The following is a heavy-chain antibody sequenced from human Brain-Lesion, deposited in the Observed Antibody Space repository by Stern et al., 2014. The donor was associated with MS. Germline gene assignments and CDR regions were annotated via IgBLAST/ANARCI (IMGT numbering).Heavy chain of an antibody. CDR2: IRVVNDYI. CDR1: GFTFNSYS. CDR3: ARVDCSGTNCFYYYYGMDV. J-gene: IGHJ6*02. Sequence: VQLVQSGGGLVKPGGSLRLSCEASGFTFNSYSMNWVRQAPGQGLEWVSSIRVVNDYIYYADSVKGRFTISRDNAKNSLFLQMNTLRAEDTGVYYCARVDCSGTNCFYYYYGMDVWGQGTTVTVSS. V-gene: IGHV3-21*01. D-gene: IGHD2-2*01.